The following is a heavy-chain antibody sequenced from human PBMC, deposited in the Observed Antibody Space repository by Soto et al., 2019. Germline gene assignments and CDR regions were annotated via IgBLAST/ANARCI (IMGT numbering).Heavy chain of an antibody. CDR1: GFSFSSYA. D-gene: IGHD1-1*01. V-gene: IGHV3-23*01. CDR3: ARTATEDAFDI. CDR2: ITGNGDTT. Sequence: GGSLRLSCASSGFSFSSYAMSWVRQAPGKGLEWVAVITGNGDTTDYADSVKGRFTISRDNSKNTLYLQMNSLRAEDAAVYYCARTATEDAFDIWGQGTMVTVSS. J-gene: IGHJ3*02.